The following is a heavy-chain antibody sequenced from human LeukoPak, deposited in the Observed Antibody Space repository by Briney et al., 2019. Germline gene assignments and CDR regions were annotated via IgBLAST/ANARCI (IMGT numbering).Heavy chain of an antibody. D-gene: IGHD1-26*01. CDR2: LYPSGST. J-gene: IGHJ4*02. Sequence: SETLSLTCSVSGGSINSGYWSWSRQPPGPGLEWIGLLYPSGSTNYNPSLKSRVTISVNTSRTQFSLKLSSMTAADTAVYYCAGGHYPLEYWGQGTLVTVSS. CDR3: AGGHYPLEY. V-gene: IGHV4-59*01. CDR1: GGSINSGY.